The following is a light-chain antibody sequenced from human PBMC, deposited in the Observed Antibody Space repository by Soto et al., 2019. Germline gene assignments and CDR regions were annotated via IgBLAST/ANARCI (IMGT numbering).Light chain of an antibody. CDR2: DNS. CDR1: TSNIGNNY. J-gene: IGLJ3*02. CDR3: GTWDSILSSVV. Sequence: QSVLKQPPSVSAAPGQKVTISCSGNTSNIGNNYVSWYQILPGTTPKLVIFDNSQRPSGIPDRFSGSKSGTAATLGVAGLQTGDEADYDCGTWDSILSSVVFGGGTKVTVL. V-gene: IGLV1-51*01.